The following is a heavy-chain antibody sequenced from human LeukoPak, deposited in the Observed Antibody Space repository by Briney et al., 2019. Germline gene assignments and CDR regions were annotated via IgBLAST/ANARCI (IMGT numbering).Heavy chain of an antibody. CDR1: GFTLSTYG. Sequence: GGSLRLSCAASGFTLSTYGMSWVRQAPGKGLEWVSYINRDGGIIYYADSVRGRFTISRDTAKNSLDLQMNSLRVEDTAIYYCARRDHIAGRLDYWGQGTLVTVSS. CDR3: ARRDHIAGRLDY. CDR2: INRDGGII. V-gene: IGHV3-48*03. D-gene: IGHD6-6*01. J-gene: IGHJ4*02.